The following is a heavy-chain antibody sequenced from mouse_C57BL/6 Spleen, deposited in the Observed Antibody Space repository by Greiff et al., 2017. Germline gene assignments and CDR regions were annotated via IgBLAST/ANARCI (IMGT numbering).Heavy chain of an antibody. CDR1: GYSFTGYF. J-gene: IGHJ2*01. D-gene: IGHD1-1*01. V-gene: IGHV1-20*01. CDR3: ARSYYGSSQYYFDY. CDR2: INPYNGDT. Sequence: VQLQQSGPELVKPGDSVKISCKASGYSFTGYFMNWVMQSHGKSLEWIGRINPYNGDTFYNQKFKGKATLTVDKSSSTAHMELRSLTSEDSAVYYCARSYYGSSQYYFDYWGQGTTLTVSS.